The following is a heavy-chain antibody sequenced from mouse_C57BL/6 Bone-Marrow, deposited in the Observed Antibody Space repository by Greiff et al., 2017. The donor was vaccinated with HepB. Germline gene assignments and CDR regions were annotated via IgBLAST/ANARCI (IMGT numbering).Heavy chain of an antibody. Sequence: EVKVEESGGGLVKPGGSLKLSCAASGFTFSSYAMSWVRQTPEKRLEWVATISDGGSYTYYPDNVKGRFTISRDNAKNNLYLQMSHLKSEDTAMYYGARKNGYYVEWYFDVWGTGTTVTVSA. CDR3: ARKNGYYVEWYFDV. D-gene: IGHD2-3*01. CDR2: ISDGGSYT. J-gene: IGHJ1*03. CDR1: GFTFSSYA. V-gene: IGHV5-4*03.